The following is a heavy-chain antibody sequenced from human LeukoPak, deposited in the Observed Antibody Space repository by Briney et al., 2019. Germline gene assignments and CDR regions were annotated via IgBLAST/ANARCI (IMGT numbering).Heavy chain of an antibody. V-gene: IGHV4-59*08. Sequence: SETLSLTCTVSGGSISSYYWSWIRQPPGKGLEWIGYIYYSGSTNYNPSLKSRVTISVDTSKNQFSLKLSSVTAADTAVYYCARQLTAKYCSSTSCCPYDDSALFDYWGQGTLVTVSS. D-gene: IGHD2-2*01. CDR1: GGSISSYY. CDR3: ARQLTAKYCSSTSCCPYDDSALFDY. CDR2: IYYSGST. J-gene: IGHJ4*02.